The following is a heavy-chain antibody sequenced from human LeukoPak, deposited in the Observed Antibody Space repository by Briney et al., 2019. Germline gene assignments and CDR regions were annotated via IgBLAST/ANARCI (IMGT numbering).Heavy chain of an antibody. CDR2: IYSGGST. V-gene: IGHV3-53*01. Sequence: GGSLRLSCSASGFTFSSYAMHWVRQAPGKGLEWVSVIYSGGSTYYADSVKGRFTISRDNSKNTLYLQMNSLRAEDTAVYYCASSKQSYSSSWYYFDYWGQGTLVTVSS. CDR1: GFTFSSYA. D-gene: IGHD6-13*01. CDR3: ASSKQSYSSSWYYFDY. J-gene: IGHJ4*02.